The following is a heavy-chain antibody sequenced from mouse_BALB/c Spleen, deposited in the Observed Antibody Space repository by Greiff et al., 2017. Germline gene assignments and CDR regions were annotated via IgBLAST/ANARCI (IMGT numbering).Heavy chain of an antibody. CDR3: ARGAMDY. CDR2: ISDGGSYT. CDR1: GFTFSDYY. D-gene: IGHD1-1*01. Sequence: EVKLMESGGGLVKPGGSLKLSCAASGFTFSDYYMYWVRQTPEKRLEWVATISDGGSYTYYPDSVKGRFTISRDNAKNNLYLQMSSLKSEDTAMYYCARGAMDYWGQGTTLTVSS. V-gene: IGHV5-4*02. J-gene: IGHJ2*01.